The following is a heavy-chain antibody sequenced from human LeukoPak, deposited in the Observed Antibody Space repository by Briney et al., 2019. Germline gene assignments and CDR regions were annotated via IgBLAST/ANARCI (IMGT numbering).Heavy chain of an antibody. CDR3: ARGMGYSYGHPQGAFDI. CDR1: GYSFTSYG. D-gene: IGHD5-18*01. Sequence: ASVKVSCKASGYSFTSYGFNWVRQAPGQGLEWMGWMSASNGKTNYAHSLQGRVTVTADTSTSTAYMELRSLRSEDTAVYYCARGMGYSYGHPQGAFDIWGQGTMVTVSS. CDR2: MSASNGKT. J-gene: IGHJ3*02. V-gene: IGHV1-18*01.